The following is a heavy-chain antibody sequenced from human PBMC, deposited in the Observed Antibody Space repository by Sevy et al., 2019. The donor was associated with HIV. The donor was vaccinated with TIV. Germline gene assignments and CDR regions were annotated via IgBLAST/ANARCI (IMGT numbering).Heavy chain of an antibody. J-gene: IGHJ6*02. D-gene: IGHD6-19*01. V-gene: IGHV3-49*03. CDR2: IRSKAYGGTT. Sequence: GGSLRLSCTASGFTFGDYAMSWFRQALGKGLEWVGFIRSKAYGGTTEYAASVKGRFTISRDDSKSIAYLQMNSLKTEDTAVYYCTRASSGWGFYYYGMDVWGQGTTVTVSS. CDR1: GFTFGDYA. CDR3: TRASSGWGFYYYGMDV.